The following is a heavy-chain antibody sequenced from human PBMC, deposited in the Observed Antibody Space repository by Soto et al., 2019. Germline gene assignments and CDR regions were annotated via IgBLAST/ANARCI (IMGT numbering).Heavy chain of an antibody. J-gene: IGHJ6*01. V-gene: IGHV2-70*04. D-gene: IGHD2-2*01. CDR1: GFSVSTFGMR. CDR3: APTTRHYSSCMEV. Sequence: SDPTMVNTTLTVTLTCTFSGFSVSTFGMRGSWIRQPPGKALEWLARIDWDDDKFYSTSLKTRLTISKDTSKNQVVLTMTNMDPVDTATYYCAPTTRHYSSCMEVWRQGTTVT. CDR2: IDWDDDK.